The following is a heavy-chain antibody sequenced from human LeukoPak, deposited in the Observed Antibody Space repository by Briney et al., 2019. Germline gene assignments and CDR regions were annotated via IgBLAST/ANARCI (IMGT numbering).Heavy chain of an antibody. V-gene: IGHV4-59*01. D-gene: IGHD3-3*01. Sequence: SETLSLTCTVSGGSISSYYWSWIRQPPGKGLEWIGYIYYSGSTNYNPSLKSRVTISVDTSKNQFSLKLSSVTAADTAVYYCARDCDFGSVGMDVWGQGTTVTVSS. CDR2: IYYSGST. J-gene: IGHJ6*02. CDR1: GGSISSYY. CDR3: ARDCDFGSVGMDV.